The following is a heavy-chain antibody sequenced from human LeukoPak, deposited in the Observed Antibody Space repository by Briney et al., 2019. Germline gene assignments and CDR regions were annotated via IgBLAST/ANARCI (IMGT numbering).Heavy chain of an antibody. J-gene: IGHJ3*02. CDR2: ISYDGSNK. D-gene: IGHD2-15*01. CDR3: ARRGNGRDAFDI. CDR1: GFTFSSYA. V-gene: IGHV3-30-3*01. Sequence: GGSLRLSCAASGFTFSSYAMHWVRQAPGKGLEWVAVISYDGSNKYYADSVKGRFTISRDNSKNTLYLQMNSLRAEDTAVYYCARRGNGRDAFDIWGQGTMVTVSS.